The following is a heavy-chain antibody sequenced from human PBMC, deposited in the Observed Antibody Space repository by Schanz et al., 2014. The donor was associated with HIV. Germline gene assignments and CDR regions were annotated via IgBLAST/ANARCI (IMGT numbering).Heavy chain of an antibody. V-gene: IGHV4-31*03. Sequence: QVPLQESGPGLVKPSQTLSLTCTVSGGSISSGGYYWSWIRQHPGKGLEWIGEIYQSGGTDYSPSFKSRITMSLDTSKNQVSLNLRFVTAADTAVYYCGRGTDDFPPDSWGQGTQVIVSS. CDR2: IYQSGGT. CDR1: GGSISSGGYY. J-gene: IGHJ4*02. D-gene: IGHD3-3*01. CDR3: GRGTDDFPPDS.